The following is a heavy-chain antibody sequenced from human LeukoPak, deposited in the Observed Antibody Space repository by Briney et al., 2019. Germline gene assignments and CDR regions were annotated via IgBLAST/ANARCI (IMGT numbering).Heavy chain of an antibody. CDR1: GFTFSSDA. D-gene: IGHD4-17*01. CDR3: VRSRMTTVTAFVY. V-gene: IGHV3-64D*06. CDR2: ISSNGGDT. J-gene: IGHJ4*02. Sequence: GGSLRLSCSASGFTFSSDAIHWVCQAPGKGLEYVSTISSNGGDTYYADSVKGRFTISRDNSKNTLYLQMSSLRAEDTAVYYCVRSRMTTVTAFVYWRQGALVTVSS.